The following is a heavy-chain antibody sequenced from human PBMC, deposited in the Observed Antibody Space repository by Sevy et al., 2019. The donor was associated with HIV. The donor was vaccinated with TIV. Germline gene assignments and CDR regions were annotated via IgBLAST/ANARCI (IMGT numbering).Heavy chain of an antibody. CDR2: IKQDGSER. CDR3: ARRSRGGWYHYYYGMDV. Sequence: GGSLRLSCAASGFTFSSYWMSWVRQAPGKGLEWVANIKQDGSERYYVDSVKGGFTSSRGNAKNSLYLQMNSLRAEDRAVYYCARRSRGGWYHYYYGMDVWGHGTTVTVSS. V-gene: IGHV3-7*01. D-gene: IGHD6-19*01. J-gene: IGHJ6*02. CDR1: GFTFSSYW.